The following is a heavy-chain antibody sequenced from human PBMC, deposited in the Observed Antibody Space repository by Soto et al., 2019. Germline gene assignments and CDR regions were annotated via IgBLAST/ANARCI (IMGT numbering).Heavy chain of an antibody. D-gene: IGHD1-20*01. J-gene: IGHJ6*02. CDR3: ARDIEVTGTLYYYYYYGMDV. V-gene: IGHV3-21*01. CDR1: GFTFSSYS. CDR2: ISSSNSYI. Sequence: GGSLRLSCAASGFTFSSYSMNWVRQAPGKGLEWVSSISSSNSYIYYADSVKGRFTISRDNAKNSLYLQMNSLRAEDTAVYYCARDIEVTGTLYYYYYYGMDVWGQGTTVTVSS.